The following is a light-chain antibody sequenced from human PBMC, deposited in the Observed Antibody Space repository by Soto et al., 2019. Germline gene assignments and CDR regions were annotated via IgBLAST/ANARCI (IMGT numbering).Light chain of an antibody. CDR1: SSDVGAYTS. CDR3: SSYTSSNSIV. J-gene: IGLJ1*01. Sequence: QSALTQPASVSGSPGQSITISCTGSSSDVGAYTSVSWYQQHPGKAPKLMIYEVSNRPSGVSRRFSGSKSGNTASLTISGLQAEDEAHYYCSSYTSSNSIVFGTGTKVTVL. V-gene: IGLV2-14*01. CDR2: EVS.